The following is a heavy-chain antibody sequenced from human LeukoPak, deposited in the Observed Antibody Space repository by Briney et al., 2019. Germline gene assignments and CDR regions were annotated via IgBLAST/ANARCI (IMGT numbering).Heavy chain of an antibody. CDR2: IYYSGST. V-gene: IGHV4-59*01. CDR3: ARVKRVLTINNGSSLPGGYYYYYYMDV. Sequence: SETLSLTCTVSGGSISSYYWSWIRQPPGKGLEWIGYIYYSGSTNYNPSLKSRATISVDTSKNQFSLKLSSVTAADTAVYYCARVKRVLTINNGSSLPGGYYYYYYMDVWGKGTTVTVSS. D-gene: IGHD6-6*01. J-gene: IGHJ6*03. CDR1: GGSISSYY.